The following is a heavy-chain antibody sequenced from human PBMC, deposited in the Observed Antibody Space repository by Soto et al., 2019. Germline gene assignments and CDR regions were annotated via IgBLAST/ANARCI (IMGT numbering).Heavy chain of an antibody. J-gene: IGHJ4*02. CDR3: ARGTGYNYCRQH. Sequence: QVQLVESGGGVVQPGRSLRLPCATSGFTFSSYGMHWVRQPPGKGLEWVAIIWYDGFIKSYADSVKGRFTISRDNSKYTLYLQMDSLRAEDTAVYYCARGTGYNYCRQHCGQGTLATVSS. V-gene: IGHV3-33*03. CDR2: IWYDGFIK. D-gene: IGHD5-18*01. CDR1: GFTFSSYG.